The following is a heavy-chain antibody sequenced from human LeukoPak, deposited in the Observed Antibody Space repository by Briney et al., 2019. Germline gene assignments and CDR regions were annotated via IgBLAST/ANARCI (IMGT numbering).Heavy chain of an antibody. CDR1: GGSISSSSYY. CDR3: ASSIVVVTGPSSFGY. J-gene: IGHJ4*02. D-gene: IGHD2-21*02. CDR2: IYYSGST. Sequence: SETLSLTCTVSGGSISSSSYYWGWIRQPPGKGLEWIGSIYYSGSTYYNPSLKSRVTISVDTSKNQFSLKLSSVTAADTAVYYCASSIVVVTGPSSFGYWGQGTLVTVSS. V-gene: IGHV4-39*01.